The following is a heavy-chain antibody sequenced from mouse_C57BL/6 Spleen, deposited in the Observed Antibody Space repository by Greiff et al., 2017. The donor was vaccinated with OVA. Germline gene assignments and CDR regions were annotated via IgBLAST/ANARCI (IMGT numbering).Heavy chain of an antibody. V-gene: IGHV1-80*01. Sequence: QVQLQQSGAELVKPGASVKISCKASGYAFSSYWMNWVKQRPGKGLEWIGQIYPGDGDTNYNGKLKGKATLTADKSSSTAYMQLSSLTSEDSAVYYCARNPHYDYDGAWFAYWGQGTLVTVSA. CDR2: IYPGDGDT. CDR1: GYAFSSYW. CDR3: ARNPHYDYDGAWFAY. D-gene: IGHD2-4*01. J-gene: IGHJ3*01.